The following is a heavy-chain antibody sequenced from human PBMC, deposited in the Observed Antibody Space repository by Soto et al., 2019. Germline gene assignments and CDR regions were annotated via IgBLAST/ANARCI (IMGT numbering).Heavy chain of an antibody. CDR2: INHSGST. CDR3: ASLYYYGSGSYNY. CDR1: GGSFSGYY. D-gene: IGHD3-10*01. J-gene: IGHJ4*02. V-gene: IGHV4-34*01. Sequence: SETLSLTCAVYGGSFSGYYWSWIRQPPGKGLEWIGEINHSGSTNYNPSLKSRVTISVDTSKNQFSLKLSSVTAADTALYYCASLYYYGSGSYNYWGQGTLVTVSS.